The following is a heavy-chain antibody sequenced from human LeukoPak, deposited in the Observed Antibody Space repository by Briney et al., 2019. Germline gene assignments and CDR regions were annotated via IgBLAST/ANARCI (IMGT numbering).Heavy chain of an antibody. Sequence: GGSLRLSCAASGFTFDDYAMHWVRQAPGKDLEWVSGISWNSGIIAYADSVKGRFTISRDNAKNSLFLQMNSLRADDMAFYYCARADSYYFFDFWGQGTLVTVSS. D-gene: IGHD3-10*01. J-gene: IGHJ4*02. CDR1: GFTFDDYA. CDR3: ARADSYYFFDF. CDR2: ISWNSGII. V-gene: IGHV3-9*03.